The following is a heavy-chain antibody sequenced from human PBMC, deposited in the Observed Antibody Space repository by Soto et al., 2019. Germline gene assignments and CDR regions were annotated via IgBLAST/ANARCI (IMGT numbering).Heavy chain of an antibody. D-gene: IGHD6-6*01. CDR3: ARLGPGYSSSSGDY. CDR1: GYTFTGYY. V-gene: IGHV1-2*02. CDR2: INPNSGGT. Sequence: ASVKVSCKASGYTFTGYYMHWVRQAPGQGLEWMGWINPNSGGTNYAQKFQGRVTMTRDTSISTAYMELSRLRFDDTAVYYCARLGPGYSSSSGDYWGQGTLVTVSS. J-gene: IGHJ4*02.